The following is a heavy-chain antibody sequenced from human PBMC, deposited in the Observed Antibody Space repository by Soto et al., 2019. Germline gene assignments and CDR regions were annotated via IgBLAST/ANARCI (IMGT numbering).Heavy chain of an antibody. Sequence: SETLSLTCTVSGGSISSGGYYWSWIRQHPGKGLEWIGYIYYSGSTYYNPSLKSRVTISVDTSKNQFSLKLSSVTAADTAVYYCARVVVGATVYFQHWGQGTLVTVSS. D-gene: IGHD1-26*01. CDR3: ARVVVGATVYFQH. CDR1: GGSISSGGYY. V-gene: IGHV4-31*03. CDR2: IYYSGST. J-gene: IGHJ1*01.